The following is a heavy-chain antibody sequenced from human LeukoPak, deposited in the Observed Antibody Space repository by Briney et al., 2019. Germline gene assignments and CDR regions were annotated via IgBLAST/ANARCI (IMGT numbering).Heavy chain of an antibody. CDR1: GFTFSSYW. D-gene: IGHD3/OR15-3a*01. Sequence: GGSLRLSCAASGFTFSSYWMTWVRQAPGKGLEWVANLNQYGNDKYYADSVRGRFTISRDNARDSLYLQMNSLRAEDTALYYCSRDLGTGRPHDFWGQGTLVTVSS. CDR2: LNQYGNDK. CDR3: SRDLGTGRPHDF. J-gene: IGHJ4*02. V-gene: IGHV3-7*01.